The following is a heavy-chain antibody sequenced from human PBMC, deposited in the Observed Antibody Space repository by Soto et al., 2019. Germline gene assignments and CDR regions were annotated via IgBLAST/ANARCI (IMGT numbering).Heavy chain of an antibody. Sequence: GGSLRLSCPLSAFTLSSLCMHWVRRAPGKGREWVAVISCFGRNKYYADSVKGRFTISRDNSKNTLYLQMNRLRAEDTAVNYCYKAPGFLQCFSSSNYYYGMDVWGQGTTVTVSS. D-gene: IGHD3-3*01. J-gene: IGHJ6*02. CDR1: AFTLSSLC. V-gene: IGHV3-30*18. CDR2: ISCFGRNK. CDR3: YKAPGFLQCFSSSNYYYGMDV.